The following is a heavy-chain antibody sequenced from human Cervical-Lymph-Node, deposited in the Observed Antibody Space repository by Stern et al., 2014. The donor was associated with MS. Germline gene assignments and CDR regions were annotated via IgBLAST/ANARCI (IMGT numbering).Heavy chain of an antibody. Sequence: QVQLPESGPGLVKPSETLSLTCTVSGGSIINYYWTWIRQPPGKGLEWIGYISASGSVAYKLLLKSRLPISVDTSTTRFYLRLSSGTAADTAVYFCARGDIVVVPAARSFGSDYYYPGLHVWGQGTTISVS. CDR3: ARGDIVVVPAARSFGSDYYYPGLHV. V-gene: IGHV4-59*01. CDR1: GGSIINYY. J-gene: IGHJ6*02. CDR2: ISASGSV. D-gene: IGHD2-2*01.